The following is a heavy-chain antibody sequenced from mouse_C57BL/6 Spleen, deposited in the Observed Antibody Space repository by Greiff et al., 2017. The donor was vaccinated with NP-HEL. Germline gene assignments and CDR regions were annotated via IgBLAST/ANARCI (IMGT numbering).Heavy chain of an antibody. V-gene: IGHV1-26*01. J-gene: IGHJ4*01. CDR1: GYTFTDYY. CDR2: INPNNGGT. Sequence: EVQLQQSGPELVKPGASVKISCKASGYTFTDYYMNWVKQSHGKSLEWIGDINPNNGGTSYNQKFKGKATLTVDKSSSTAYMELRSLTSEDSAVYYCAREGNYHYYAMDYWGQGTSVTVSS. D-gene: IGHD2-1*01. CDR3: AREGNYHYYAMDY.